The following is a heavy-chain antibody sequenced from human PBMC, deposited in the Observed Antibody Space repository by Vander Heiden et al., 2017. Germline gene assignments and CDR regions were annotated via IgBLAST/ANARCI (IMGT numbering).Heavy chain of an antibody. CDR1: GFTFGSYA. CDR2: ISYDGSNK. Sequence: VQLVRSGGGVVQPGRSLSPSWAASGFTFGSYAMHWVRQAPGKGLEWVAVISYDGSNKYYADSVKGRFTISRDNSKNTLYLQMNSLRAEDTAVYYCARDTYYYDSSGYYYWGQGTLVTVSS. CDR3: ARDTYYYDSSGYYY. D-gene: IGHD3-22*01. J-gene: IGHJ4*02. V-gene: IGHV3-30*04.